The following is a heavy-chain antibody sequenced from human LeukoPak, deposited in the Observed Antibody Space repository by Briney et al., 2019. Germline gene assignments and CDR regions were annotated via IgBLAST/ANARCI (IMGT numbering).Heavy chain of an antibody. CDR1: GFTFSSYD. J-gene: IGHJ6*02. V-gene: IGHV3-13*01. D-gene: IGHD3-22*01. CDR2: IGTAGDT. Sequence: QTGGSLRLSCAASGFTFSSYDMHWVRQATGKGLEWVSAIGTAGDTYYPGSVKGRFTISRENAKNSLYLQMNSLRAGDTAVYYCAREAYYYDSSGYGMDVWGQGTTVTVSS. CDR3: AREAYYYDSSGYGMDV.